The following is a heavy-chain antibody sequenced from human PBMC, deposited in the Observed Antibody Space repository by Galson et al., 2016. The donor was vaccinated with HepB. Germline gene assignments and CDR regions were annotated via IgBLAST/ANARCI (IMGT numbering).Heavy chain of an antibody. J-gene: IGHJ6*02. CDR3: VREDYGDDRVYYYYYGMDV. V-gene: IGHV3-74*01. D-gene: IGHD4-17*01. CDR2: INSDGTSA. Sequence: SLRLSCAASGFTFTRYWMHWVRQAPGKGLVWVSRINSDGTSASYADSMKGRFTISRDNAKSTLYLQMNSLRAEDTAVYYCVREDYGDDRVYYYYYGMDVWGQGTTVTVSS. CDR1: GFTFTRYW.